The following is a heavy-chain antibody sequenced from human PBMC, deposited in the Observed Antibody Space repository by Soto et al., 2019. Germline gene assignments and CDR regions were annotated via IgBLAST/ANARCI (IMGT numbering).Heavy chain of an antibody. Sequence: GGSLRLSCAASGFTYSESTFSRCGMHWVRQAPGKGLEWVAAIWYDGSNKYYGDSVKGRFTISRDNSKNTLYLQMNSLRAEDTAVYYCAKAFGDDFSAGYWGQGTLVTVSS. D-gene: IGHD3-3*01. J-gene: IGHJ4*02. V-gene: IGHV3-30*02. CDR3: AKAFGDDFSAGY. CDR1: GFTYSESTFSRCG. CDR2: IWYDGSNK.